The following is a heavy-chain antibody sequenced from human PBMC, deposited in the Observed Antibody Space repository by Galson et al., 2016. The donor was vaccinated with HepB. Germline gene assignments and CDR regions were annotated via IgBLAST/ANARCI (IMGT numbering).Heavy chain of an antibody. CDR2: IFSINDR. CDR3: ARTYFYDSRVYYFDY. CDR1: GFSLNNGRMG. Sequence: PALVKPTQTLTLTCNVSGFSLNNGRMGVSWIRQPPGKALEWLAHIFSINDRSYKSSLRSRLTISKDTPRSQVVLTMTDMDPADTATYFCARTYFYDSRVYYFDYGGQGALVIVSS. J-gene: IGHJ4*02. D-gene: IGHD3-22*01. V-gene: IGHV2-26*01.